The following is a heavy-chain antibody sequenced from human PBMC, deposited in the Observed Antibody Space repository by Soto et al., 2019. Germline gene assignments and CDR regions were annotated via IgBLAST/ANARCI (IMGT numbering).Heavy chain of an antibody. CDR1: GFTSSSYA. D-gene: IGHD3-16*02. V-gene: IGHV3-33*01. CDR2: IGNDRSNK. J-gene: IGHJ4*02. CDR3: AREYDYIWGSYRYSNHPFDY. Sequence: QVQLVESGGGWVKPGRSLSPSCAASGFTSSSYAMTWVRQAPGKGLEGVAVIGNDRSNKYYADSVKGRFTISRDNSKNTLYLQMNSLRAEDTAVYYCAREYDYIWGSYRYSNHPFDYWGQGTLVTVSS.